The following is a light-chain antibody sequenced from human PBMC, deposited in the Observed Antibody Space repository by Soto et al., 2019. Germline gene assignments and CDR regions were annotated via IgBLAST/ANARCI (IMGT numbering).Light chain of an antibody. CDR3: SSYAGSIVV. J-gene: IGLJ2*01. Sequence: QSALTQPPSASGSPGQSVTISCTGTSSDVGGYNYVSWYQQHPGKAPKLMIYEVSKRPSGVPDRFSGSKSGNTASLTVSGLQAEDEADYSGSSYAGSIVVFGGGTKLTVL. CDR2: EVS. CDR1: SSDVGGYNY. V-gene: IGLV2-8*01.